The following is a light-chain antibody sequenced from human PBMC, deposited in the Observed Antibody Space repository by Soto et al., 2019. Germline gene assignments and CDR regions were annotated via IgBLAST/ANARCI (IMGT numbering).Light chain of an antibody. J-gene: IGKJ4*01. CDR1: QSVSIN. V-gene: IGKV3D-15*01. Sequence: EIVMTQSPGTLSVSPGERATLSCRASQSVSINLAWYQQKPGQAPRLLIYDASTRATGIPARFSGSGSGTEFTLTISSLQSKDFAVYYCQQYNNWHPLTFGGGTKVDSK. CDR2: DAS. CDR3: QQYNNWHPLT.